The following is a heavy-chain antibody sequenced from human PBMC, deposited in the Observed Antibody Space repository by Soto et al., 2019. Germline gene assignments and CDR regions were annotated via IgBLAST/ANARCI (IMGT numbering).Heavy chain of an antibody. J-gene: IGHJ6*02. V-gene: IGHV1-18*01. CDR1: GYTFTSYG. CDR3: ARRSDVGYQLPAYYYYGMDV. Sequence: QVQLVQSGAEVKKPGASVKVSCKASGYTFTSYGISWVRQAPGQGLEWMGWISAYNGNTNYAQKLQGRVTMTTDTSTSTAYMELRSLRSDDTAVYYCARRSDVGYQLPAYYYYGMDVWGQGTTVTVSS. CDR2: ISAYNGNT. D-gene: IGHD2-2*01.